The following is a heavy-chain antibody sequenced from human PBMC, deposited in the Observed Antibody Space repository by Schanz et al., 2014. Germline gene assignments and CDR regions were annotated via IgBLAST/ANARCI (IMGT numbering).Heavy chain of an antibody. CDR2: ISSSGSYI. J-gene: IGHJ4*02. D-gene: IGHD5-12*01. V-gene: IGHV3-21*01. Sequence: WVRQAPGKGLEWVSSISSSGSYIYYADSVKGRFSISRDNAKNSLFLQMNRLRAEDTALYYCASPSGYSDYGTYFDFWGQGTLVTVSS. CDR3: ASPSGYSDYGTYFDF.